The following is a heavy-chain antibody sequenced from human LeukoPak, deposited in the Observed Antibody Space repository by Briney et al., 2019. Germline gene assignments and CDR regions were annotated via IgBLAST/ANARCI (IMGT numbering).Heavy chain of an antibody. J-gene: IGHJ5*02. D-gene: IGHD6-19*01. CDR3: VRGRYSSGWFKDKNWFDP. V-gene: IGHV4-30-4*07. Sequence: PSETLSLTCTVSGGSISSDNYYWTWIRQPAGKGLEWIAYIYHSGTTYYNPSLKSRATISVDTSKNQFSLKLSSVTAADTAVYYCVRGRYSSGWFKDKNWFDPWGQGIPVTVSS. CDR1: GGSISSDNYY. CDR2: IYHSGTT.